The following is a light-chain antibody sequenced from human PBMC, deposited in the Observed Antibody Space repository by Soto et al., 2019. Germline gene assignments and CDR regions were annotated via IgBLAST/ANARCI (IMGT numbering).Light chain of an antibody. CDR2: LGS. Sequence: DIVMTQSPLSLPVTPGEPASISCRSSQSLLHSNGYNYLGWYLQKPGQSPQPLIYLGSNRSSGVPDRFSGSGSGTDFTLKISRVEAEDVGVYYCMQALQTPLTFGGGTKVDIK. V-gene: IGKV2-28*01. CDR3: MQALQTPLT. J-gene: IGKJ4*01. CDR1: QSLLHSNGYNY.